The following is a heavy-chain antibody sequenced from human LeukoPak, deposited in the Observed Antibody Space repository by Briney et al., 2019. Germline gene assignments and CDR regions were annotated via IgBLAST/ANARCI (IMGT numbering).Heavy chain of an antibody. J-gene: IGHJ6*02. D-gene: IGHD3-3*01. Sequence: PGGSLRLSCAGSGFTFSSHWMNWVRQAPGKGPEWVASIKDDGSEKHYVDSVSGRFTISRDNAKNSLHLQMSSLRAEDTAVYYCARRGITISGVLVYHYSGLDVWGQGTTVTVSS. CDR1: GFTFSSHW. CDR3: ARRGITISGVLVYHYSGLDV. CDR2: IKDDGSEK. V-gene: IGHV3-7*01.